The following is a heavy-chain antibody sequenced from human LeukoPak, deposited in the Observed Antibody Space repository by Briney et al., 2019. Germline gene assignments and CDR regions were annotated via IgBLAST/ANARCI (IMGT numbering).Heavy chain of an antibody. CDR1: GGSISSYY. V-gene: IGHV4-59*08. Sequence: SETLSLTCTVSGGSISSYYWSWIRQPPGKGLEWIGYIYYSGSTNYNPSLKSRVTISVDTSKNQFSLKLSSVTAADTAVYYCARQTQWLAPFDYWGQGTLVTVSS. D-gene: IGHD6-19*01. CDR2: IYYSGST. J-gene: IGHJ4*02. CDR3: ARQTQWLAPFDY.